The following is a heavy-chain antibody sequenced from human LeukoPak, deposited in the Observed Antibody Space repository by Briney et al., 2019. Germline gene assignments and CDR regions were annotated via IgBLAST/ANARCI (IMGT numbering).Heavy chain of an antibody. D-gene: IGHD2-8*02. CDR3: ARVLSTGPSDY. V-gene: IGHV4-59*01. Sequence: SETLSLTCAVYGGSFSGYYWSWIRQPPGKGLEWLGYIYSDGSTNYNPSLKSRLTISVDTSKNQFSLKLSSVIPADTAVYYCARVLSTGPSDYWGQGTLVTVSS. J-gene: IGHJ4*02. CDR1: GGSFSGYY. CDR2: IYSDGST.